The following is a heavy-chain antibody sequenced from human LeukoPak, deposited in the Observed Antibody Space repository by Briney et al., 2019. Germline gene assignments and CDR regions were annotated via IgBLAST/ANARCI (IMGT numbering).Heavy chain of an antibody. Sequence: SETLSLTCSVSGGSIRRLTYFWGWIRQPPGKGLEWIGSIYSNGDTYYNPSLKSRFTTSLDTSKNQFSLKLSSVTAADTAIYFCTGELAGTTVHYWGQGTLVTISS. CDR2: IYSNGDT. CDR1: GGSIRRLTYF. D-gene: IGHD1-7*01. J-gene: IGHJ4*02. CDR3: TGELAGTTVHY. V-gene: IGHV4-39*07.